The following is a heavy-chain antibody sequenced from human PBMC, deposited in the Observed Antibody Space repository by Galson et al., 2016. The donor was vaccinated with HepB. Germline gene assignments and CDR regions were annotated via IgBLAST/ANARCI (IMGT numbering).Heavy chain of an antibody. CDR3: AKDLGVYDYSNPRPYYYYGMDV. CDR2: MSYFGNNK. CDR1: GFTFSSYG. Sequence: SLRLSCAASGFTFSSYGVHWVRQAPGKGLEWVAVMSYFGNNKYYADSVRGRFAISRDNSQNTLYLQMNGLKPEDTAVYYCAKDLGVYDYSNPRPYYYYGMDVWGQGTTVTVSS. J-gene: IGHJ6*02. D-gene: IGHD4-11*01. V-gene: IGHV3-30*18.